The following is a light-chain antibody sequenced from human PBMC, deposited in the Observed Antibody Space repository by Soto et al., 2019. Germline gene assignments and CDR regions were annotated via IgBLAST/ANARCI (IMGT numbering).Light chain of an antibody. V-gene: IGKV3-15*01. CDR2: DAS. Sequence: EIVMTQSPATLSVSPGERATLSCRASQSLSSNLAWYQQKPGQAPRLLIYDASTRATGIPARFSGSGSGTEFTLTISSLQAEDSAVYYCLQYIHLRTFGQGTKVEIK. CDR3: LQYIHLRT. J-gene: IGKJ1*01. CDR1: QSLSSN.